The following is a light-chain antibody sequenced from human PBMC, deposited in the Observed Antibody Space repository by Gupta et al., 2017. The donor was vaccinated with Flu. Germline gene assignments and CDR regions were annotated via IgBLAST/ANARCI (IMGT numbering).Light chain of an antibody. J-gene: IGLJ3*02. CDR1: SSNIGSNT. CDR2: SNN. Sequence: QSVLTQPPSASGTPGQRVLISCSGSSSNIGSNTVNWYQQLPGTAPKLLIYSNNQRPSGVPDRFSGSKSGTSASLAISGLQSEDEADYYCAAWDDSLNGPVFGGGTKLTVL. V-gene: IGLV1-44*01. CDR3: AAWDDSLNGPV.